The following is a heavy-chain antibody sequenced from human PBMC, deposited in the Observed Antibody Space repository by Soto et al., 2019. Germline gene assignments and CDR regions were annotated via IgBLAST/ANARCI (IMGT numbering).Heavy chain of an antibody. J-gene: IGHJ3*02. CDR3: AREWEPDAFDI. CDR2: ISSTSSTI. D-gene: IGHD1-26*01. CDR1: EFTFSDYI. V-gene: IGHV3-48*01. Sequence: PGGSLRLSCAASEFTFSDYIMNWVRQAPGKGLEWVSYISSTSSTIYYADSVKGRFTISRDNAKNSLYLQINSLRAEDTAVYYCAREWEPDAFDIWGKGKMVTVS.